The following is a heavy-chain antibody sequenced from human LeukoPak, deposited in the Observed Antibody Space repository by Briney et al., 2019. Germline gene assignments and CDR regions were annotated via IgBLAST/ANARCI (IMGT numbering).Heavy chain of an antibody. CDR1: GYTFTYYG. Sequence: ASVKVSCKASGYTFTYYGISWVRQAPGQGLEWMGWISDYNANTNYAQKLQGRVTMTTDTSTSTAYMELRSLRSDDTAVYYCARVDTAMVTIVSYYGMDVWGQGTTVTVSS. D-gene: IGHD5-18*01. CDR2: ISDYNANT. CDR3: ARVDTAMVTIVSYYGMDV. J-gene: IGHJ6*02. V-gene: IGHV1-18*01.